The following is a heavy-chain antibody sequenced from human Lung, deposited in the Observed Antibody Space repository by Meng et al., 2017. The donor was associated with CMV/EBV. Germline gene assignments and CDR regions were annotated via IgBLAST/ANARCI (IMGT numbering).Heavy chain of an antibody. Sequence: SXXVSXKASGGTFSSYAFSWVRQAPGQGLEWMGGIIPIFGIANYEQKLQGRVTVTTDESTSTAYMALSSLRSEDTALYYCARDRTGDCSSTSCYNHYDYYGTDVWGQGXTVTVSS. J-gene: IGHJ6*02. CDR2: IIPIFGIA. CDR1: GGTFSSYA. CDR3: ARDRTGDCSSTSCYNHYDYYGTDV. D-gene: IGHD2-2*02. V-gene: IGHV1-69*05.